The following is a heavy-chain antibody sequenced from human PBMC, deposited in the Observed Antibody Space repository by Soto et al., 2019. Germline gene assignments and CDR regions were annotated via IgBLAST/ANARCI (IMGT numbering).Heavy chain of an antibody. CDR2: IYYTGST. J-gene: IGHJ5*02. V-gene: IGHV4-59*01. Sequence: QVQLQESGPGLVKPSETLSLTCTVSGGSISTYYWSWIRQPPGKGLEWIGFIYYTGSTNYNPSLKSRVTLSLDTSKNQFSLKLSSVTAADTAVYYCARASSCAYDSCAFDPWGQGILVTVSS. CDR1: GGSISTYY. CDR3: ARASSCAYDSCAFDP. D-gene: IGHD3-16*01.